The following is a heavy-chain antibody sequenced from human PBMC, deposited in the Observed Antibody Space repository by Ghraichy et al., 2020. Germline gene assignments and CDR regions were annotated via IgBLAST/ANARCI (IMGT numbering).Heavy chain of an antibody. D-gene: IGHD6-6*01. Sequence: GGSLRLSCAASGFTFSTYGMHWVRWVRQAPGKGLEWVAFMRYDGSNKYYADSVKGRFTISRDNSKNTLYLQMNSLRAEDTAVYYCAKDLIIGAPRSPINYWGQGTLVTVSS. J-gene: IGHJ4*02. CDR3: AKDLIIGAPRSPINY. CDR1: GFTFSTYG. V-gene: IGHV3-30*02. CDR2: MRYDGSNK.